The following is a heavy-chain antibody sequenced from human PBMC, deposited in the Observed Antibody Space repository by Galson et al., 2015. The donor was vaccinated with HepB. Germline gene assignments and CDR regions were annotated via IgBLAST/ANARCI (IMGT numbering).Heavy chain of an antibody. CDR3: ARVIEWLRVHFDGMDV. D-gene: IGHD5-12*01. Sequence: SLRLSCAASGFTFSSYSMNWVRQAPGKGLEWVSYISSSSSTIYYADSVKGRFTISRDNAKNSLYLQMNSLRAEDTAVYYCARVIEWLRVHFDGMDVWGQGTTVTVSS. V-gene: IGHV3-48*01. CDR2: ISSSSSTI. J-gene: IGHJ6*02. CDR1: GFTFSSYS.